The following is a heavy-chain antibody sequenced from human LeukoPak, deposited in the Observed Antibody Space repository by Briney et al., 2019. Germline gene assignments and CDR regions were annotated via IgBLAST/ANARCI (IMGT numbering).Heavy chain of an antibody. CDR2: ISSNGGST. CDR3: AKDATPRVATNLFDY. V-gene: IGHV3-64*01. CDR1: GFTFSSYA. J-gene: IGHJ4*02. Sequence: GGSLRLSCAASGFTFSSYAMHWVRQAPGKGLEYVSAISSNGGSTYYANSVKGRFTISRDNSKNTLYLQMNSLRAEDTAVYYCAKDATPRVATNLFDYWGQGTLVTVSS. D-gene: IGHD5-12*01.